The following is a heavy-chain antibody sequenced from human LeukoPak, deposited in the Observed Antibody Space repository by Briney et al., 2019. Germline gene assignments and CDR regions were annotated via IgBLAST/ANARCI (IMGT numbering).Heavy chain of an antibody. Sequence: GGSLRLSCAASGVTLSNYYMNWVRQAPGKGLAWVSYISSSGSTMYYADSVRGRFTISRDTAKNSLYLQMNSLRVEDTAVYYCARAGSHRNSGYDYWGQGTLVTVSS. D-gene: IGHD5-12*01. CDR2: ISSSGSTM. J-gene: IGHJ4*02. CDR3: ARAGSHRNSGYDY. CDR1: GVTLSNYY. V-gene: IGHV3-48*04.